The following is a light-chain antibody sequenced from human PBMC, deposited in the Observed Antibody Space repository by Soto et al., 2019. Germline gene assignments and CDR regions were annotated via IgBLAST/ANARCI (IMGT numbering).Light chain of an antibody. V-gene: IGKV3-15*01. Sequence: EIVMTQSPVTLSLSPGERASLSCRASQSVSSNLAWYQYTPGQAPRLLIYGASTRATGIPARFSGSGSGTEFTLTISSLQSGDFAVYYCQQYNNWPPWRFGQGTKVDIK. J-gene: IGKJ1*01. CDR3: QQYNNWPPWR. CDR2: GAS. CDR1: QSVSSN.